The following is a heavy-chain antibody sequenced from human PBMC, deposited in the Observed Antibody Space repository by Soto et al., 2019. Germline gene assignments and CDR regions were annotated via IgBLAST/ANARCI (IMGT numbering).Heavy chain of an antibody. D-gene: IGHD2-15*01. V-gene: IGHV1-18*01. CDR2: ISAYNGNT. Sequence: ASVKVSCKASGYTFTSYGISWVRQAPGQGLEWMGWISAYNGNTNYAQKLQGRVTMTTDTSTSTAYMELRSLRSEDTAVYYCARRLVAAKDYYGMDVWGQGTTVTVSS. CDR1: GYTFTSYG. CDR3: ARRLVAAKDYYGMDV. J-gene: IGHJ6*02.